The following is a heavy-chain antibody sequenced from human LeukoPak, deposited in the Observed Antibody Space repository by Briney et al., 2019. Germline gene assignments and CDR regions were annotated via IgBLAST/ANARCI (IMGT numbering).Heavy chain of an antibody. J-gene: IGHJ3*02. Sequence: SQTLSLTCTVSGGSISSGGYYWSWIRQHPGKGLEWIGYIYYSGSTYYNPSLKSRVTISVDTSKNQFSLKLSSATAADTAVYYCASHTGGYADAFDIWGQGTMVTVSS. CDR3: ASHTGGYADAFDI. CDR1: GGSISSGGYY. D-gene: IGHD3-16*01. V-gene: IGHV4-31*03. CDR2: IYYSGST.